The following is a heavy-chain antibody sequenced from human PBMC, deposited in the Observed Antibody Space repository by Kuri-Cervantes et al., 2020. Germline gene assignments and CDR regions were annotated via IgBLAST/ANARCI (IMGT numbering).Heavy chain of an antibody. J-gene: IGHJ3*02. CDR2: IYYSGST. V-gene: IGHV4-61*03. D-gene: IGHD6-6*01. CDR1: GGSVSSVSYY. CDR3: VRDSATRPRVFDM. Sequence: SETLSPTCTVSGGSVSSVSYYWSWIRQPPGKGLEGIGYIYYSGSTNYNPSVTSRLTISLDTSKNHFSLTLTSVTAADSAMYFCVRDSATRPRVFDMWGQGTMVTVSS.